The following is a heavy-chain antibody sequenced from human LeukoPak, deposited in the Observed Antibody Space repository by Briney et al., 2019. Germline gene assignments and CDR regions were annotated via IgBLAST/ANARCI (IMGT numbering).Heavy chain of an antibody. CDR3: ARDPGGSYYVLDY. Sequence: SVKVSCKASGGTFSSYAISWVRQAPGQGLEWMGRIIPILGIANYAQKFQGRVTITADKSTSTAYMELSSLRSEDTAVYYCARDPGGSYYVLDYWGQGTLDTVSS. V-gene: IGHV1-69*04. J-gene: IGHJ4*02. CDR2: IIPILGIA. CDR1: GGTFSSYA. D-gene: IGHD1-26*01.